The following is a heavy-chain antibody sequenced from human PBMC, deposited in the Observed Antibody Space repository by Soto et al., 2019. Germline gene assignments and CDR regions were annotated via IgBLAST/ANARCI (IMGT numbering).Heavy chain of an antibody. D-gene: IGHD2-15*01. Sequence: HPGGSLRLSCSASGFTFSSYAMSWVRQAPGKGLEWVSAISGSGGSTYYADSVKGRFTISRDNSKNTLYLQMNSLRAEDTAVYYCAKDSYCSGGSCYSGGDDAFDIWGQGTMVTVSS. CDR2: ISGSGGST. V-gene: IGHV3-23*01. J-gene: IGHJ3*02. CDR3: AKDSYCSGGSCYSGGDDAFDI. CDR1: GFTFSSYA.